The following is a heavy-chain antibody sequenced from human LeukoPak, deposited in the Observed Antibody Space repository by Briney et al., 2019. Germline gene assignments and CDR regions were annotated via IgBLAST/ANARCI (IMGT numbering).Heavy chain of an antibody. D-gene: IGHD4-23*01. CDR3: ARDNGDDYGGNGPFDY. CDR2: ISYDGSNK. Sequence: GGSLRLSCAASGFTFSSYAMHWVRQAPGKGLEWVAVISYDGSNKYYADSVKGRFTISRDNSKNTLYLQMNSLRAEDTAVYYCARDNGDDYGGNGPFDYWGQGTLVTVSS. V-gene: IGHV3-30-3*01. CDR1: GFTFSSYA. J-gene: IGHJ4*02.